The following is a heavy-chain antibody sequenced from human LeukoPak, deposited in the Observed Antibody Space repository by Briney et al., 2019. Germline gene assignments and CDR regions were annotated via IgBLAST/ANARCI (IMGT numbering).Heavy chain of an antibody. J-gene: IGHJ5*02. CDR1: GFTFSSYG. Sequence: GSLRLSCAAPGFTFSSYGMHWVRQAPGKGLEWVAVISYDGSNKYYADSVKSRCTISRDNSKNTLYPQMNSLRAEDTAVYYCAKVGGSSFELLWFGELLDDNWFDPWGQGTLVTVSS. V-gene: IGHV3-30*18. D-gene: IGHD3-10*01. CDR3: AKVGGSSFELLWFGELLDDNWFDP. CDR2: ISYDGSNK.